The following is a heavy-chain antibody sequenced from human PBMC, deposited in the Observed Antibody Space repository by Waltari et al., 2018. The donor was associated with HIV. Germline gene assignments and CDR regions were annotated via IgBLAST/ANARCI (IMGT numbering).Heavy chain of an antibody. D-gene: IGHD4-17*01. V-gene: IGHV3-74*03. CDR3: VKDVTVTHYGVYYSGLDV. J-gene: IGHJ6*02. Sequence: VESGGIPVQPGGSLRLSCTAFGFVFGGPWMSWVRQSPGKGLIWVSRIDSDGFVAKYADAVKGRFTISRDNGKNKLFLEMKSLRVEDSGIYYCVKDVTVTHYGVYYSGLDVWGQGTTVTV. CDR1: GFVFGGPW. CDR2: IDSDGFVA.